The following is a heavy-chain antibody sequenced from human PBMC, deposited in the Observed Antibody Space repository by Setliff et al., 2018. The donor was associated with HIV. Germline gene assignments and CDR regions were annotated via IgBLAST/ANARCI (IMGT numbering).Heavy chain of an antibody. Sequence: ASETLSLTCTVSGGSINSGGHYWTWIRQPPGKGLEWIGNIFYSGSTFYNPSLKSRVTISVDTSKNQFSLRLNSVTAADTALYYCATTECRGADCPQMYDYWGQGILVTVSS. CDR2: IFYSGST. CDR1: GGSINSGGHY. V-gene: IGHV4-39*01. J-gene: IGHJ4*02. CDR3: ATTECRGADCPQMYDY. D-gene: IGHD2-21*02.